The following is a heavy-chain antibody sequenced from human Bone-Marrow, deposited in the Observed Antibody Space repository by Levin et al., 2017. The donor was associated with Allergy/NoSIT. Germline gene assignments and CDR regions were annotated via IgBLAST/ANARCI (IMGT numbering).Heavy chain of an antibody. J-gene: IGHJ4*02. V-gene: IGHV2-5*02. CDR3: ARTEVQPTYGVSFDY. CDR1: GFSLSTSGVG. CDR2: IYWDDDK. D-gene: IGHD4-17*01. Sequence: SGPTLVKPTQTLTLTCTFSGFSLSTSGVGVGWIRQPPGKALEWLALIYWDDDKRYSPSLKSRLTITKDTSKNQVVLTMTNMDPVDTATYYCARTEVQPTYGVSFDYWGQGTLVTVSS.